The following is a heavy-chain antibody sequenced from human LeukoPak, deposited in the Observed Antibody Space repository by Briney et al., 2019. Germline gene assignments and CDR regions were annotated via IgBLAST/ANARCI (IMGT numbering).Heavy chain of an antibody. D-gene: IGHD6-6*01. CDR3: ARSEYSSSYYYYHMDV. CDR2: IYYSGST. Sequence: SETLSLTCTVSGGSISSYYWSWIRQPPGKGLECIGYIYYSGSTNYNPSLKSRVTISVDTSKNQFSLRLSSVTAADTAVYYCARSEYSSSYYYYHMDVWGKGTTVTVSS. J-gene: IGHJ6*03. CDR1: GGSISSYY. V-gene: IGHV4-59*01.